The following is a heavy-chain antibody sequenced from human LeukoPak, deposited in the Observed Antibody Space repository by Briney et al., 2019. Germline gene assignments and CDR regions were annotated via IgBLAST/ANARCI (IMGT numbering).Heavy chain of an antibody. Sequence: PSETLSLTCTVSGGSISSGSYYWSWIRQPAGKGLEWIGRIYTGGSTNYNPSLKSRVTISVDTSKNQFSLKLSSVTAADTAVYYCASLRERSYYARGFDYWGQGTLVTASS. CDR3: ASLRERSYYARGFDY. CDR1: GGSISSGSYY. CDR2: IYTGGST. D-gene: IGHD1-26*01. V-gene: IGHV4-61*02. J-gene: IGHJ4*02.